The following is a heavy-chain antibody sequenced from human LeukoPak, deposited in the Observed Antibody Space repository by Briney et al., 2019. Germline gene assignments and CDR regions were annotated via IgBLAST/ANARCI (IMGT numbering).Heavy chain of an antibody. J-gene: IGHJ6*03. CDR1: GGSFSGYY. Sequence: SETLSLTCAVYGGSFSGYYWSWIRQPPGKGLEWIGEINHSGSTNYNPSPKSRVTISVDTSKNQFSLKLSSVTAADTTVYYCAGQNFYRYCRSTSCYRPYYYYYMDVWGKGTTVTISS. D-gene: IGHD2-2*01. CDR2: INHSGST. V-gene: IGHV4-34*01. CDR3: AGQNFYRYCRSTSCYRPYYYYYMDV.